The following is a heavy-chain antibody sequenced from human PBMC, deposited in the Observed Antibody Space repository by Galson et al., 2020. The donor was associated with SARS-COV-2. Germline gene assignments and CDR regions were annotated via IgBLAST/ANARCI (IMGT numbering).Heavy chain of an antibody. J-gene: IGHJ5*02. CDR2: ISDSGGST. CDR3: ATTRYDRLSPSDH. CDR1: GFTFNNYA. V-gene: IGHV3-23*01. D-gene: IGHD3-22*01. Sequence: GGSLRLSCATSGFTFNNYAMSWVRQGPGKGLEWVSGISDSGGSTFYADSVKGRFTISRDNAKNTLYLQMNTLRAEDTAVYYCATTRYDRLSPSDHWGQGTLVTVSS.